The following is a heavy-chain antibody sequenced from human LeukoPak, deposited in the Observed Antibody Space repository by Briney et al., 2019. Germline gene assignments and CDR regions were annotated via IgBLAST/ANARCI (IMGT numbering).Heavy chain of an antibody. Sequence: GGSLRLSCAASGFTFSSYAMSWVRQAPGKGLEWVSSISSSSSYIYYADSVKGRFTISRDNAKNSLYLQMNSLRAEDTAVYYCARDRSRGLLDAFDIWGQGTMVTVSS. CDR1: GFTFSSYA. V-gene: IGHV3-21*01. D-gene: IGHD5-18*01. CDR3: ARDRSRGLLDAFDI. CDR2: ISSSSSYI. J-gene: IGHJ3*02.